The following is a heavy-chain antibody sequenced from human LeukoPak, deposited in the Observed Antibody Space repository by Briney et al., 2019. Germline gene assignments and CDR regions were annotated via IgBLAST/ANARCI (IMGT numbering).Heavy chain of an antibody. J-gene: IGHJ3*02. CDR1: GFTFSSYG. D-gene: IGHD3-10*01. CDR3: AKSNGYGLVDI. V-gene: IGHV3-23*01. Sequence: GGSLRLSCAASGFTFSSYGVSWVRQAPGKGLEWVSGIDSVKGRFTISRDNSKSTLYLQMNSLRAEDTAVYYCAKSNGYGLVDIWGQGTMVTVSS. CDR2: I.